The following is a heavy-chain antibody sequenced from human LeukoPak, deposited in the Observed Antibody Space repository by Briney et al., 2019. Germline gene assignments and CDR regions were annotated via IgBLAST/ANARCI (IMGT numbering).Heavy chain of an antibody. V-gene: IGHV3-23*01. Sequence: PGGSLRLSCAASGFTFSSYAMSWVRQAPGKGLEWVSAISGSGGSTYYADSVKGRFTISRDNSKNTLYLQMNSLRAEDTAVYYCAKGPKTSGSGAVYNWFDPWGQGTLVTVSS. CDR1: GFTFSSYA. J-gene: IGHJ5*02. CDR2: ISGSGGST. CDR3: AKGPKTSGSGAVYNWFDP. D-gene: IGHD1-26*01.